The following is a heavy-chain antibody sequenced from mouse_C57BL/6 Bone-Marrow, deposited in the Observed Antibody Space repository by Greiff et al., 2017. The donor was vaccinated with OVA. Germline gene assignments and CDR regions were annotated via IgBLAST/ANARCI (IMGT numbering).Heavy chain of an antibody. V-gene: IGHV2-6-1*01. Sequence: VKLQESGPGLVAPSQSLSITCTVSGFSLTSYGVHWVRQPPGKGLEWLVVIWSDGSTTYNSALKSRLSISKDNSKSQVFLKMNSLQTDDTAMYYCARHAPYGNYVRYAMDYWGQGTSVTVSS. D-gene: IGHD2-1*01. CDR1: GFSLTSYG. J-gene: IGHJ4*01. CDR2: IWSDGST. CDR3: ARHAPYGNYVRYAMDY.